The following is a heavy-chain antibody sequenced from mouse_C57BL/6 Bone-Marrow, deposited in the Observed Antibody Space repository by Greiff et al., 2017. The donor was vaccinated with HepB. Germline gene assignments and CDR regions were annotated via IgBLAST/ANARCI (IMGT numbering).Heavy chain of an antibody. CDR2: ISYDGSN. CDR1: GYSITSGYY. Sequence: VQLKESGPGLVKPSQSLSLTCSVTGYSITSGYYWNWIRQFPGNKLEWMGYISYDGSNNYNPSLKNRISITRDTSKNQFFLKLNSVTTEDTATYYCARDRYYDYDDVTWFAYWGQGTLVTVSA. V-gene: IGHV3-6*01. D-gene: IGHD2-4*01. CDR3: ARDRYYDYDDVTWFAY. J-gene: IGHJ3*01.